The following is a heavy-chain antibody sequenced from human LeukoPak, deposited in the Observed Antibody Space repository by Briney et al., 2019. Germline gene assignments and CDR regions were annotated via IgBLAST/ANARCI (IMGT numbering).Heavy chain of an antibody. V-gene: IGHV3-30*02. CDR2: IRYDGSNK. CDR1: GFTFSSYG. Sequence: PGGSLRLSCAASGFTFSSYGMHWVRQAPGKGLEWVAFIRYDGSNKYYADSVKGRFTISRDNSKNTLYLQMNGLRAEDTAVYYCAKDIREESTMVRGALDYWGQGTLVTVSS. J-gene: IGHJ4*02. D-gene: IGHD3-10*01. CDR3: AKDIREESTMVRGALDY.